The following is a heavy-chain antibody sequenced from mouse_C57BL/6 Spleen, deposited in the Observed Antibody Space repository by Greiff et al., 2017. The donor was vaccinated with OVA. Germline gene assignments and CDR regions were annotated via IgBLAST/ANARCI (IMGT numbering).Heavy chain of an antibody. D-gene: IGHD2-5*01. Sequence: QVQLQQPGAELVKPGASVKMSCKASGYTFTSYWITWVKQRPGQGLEWIGDIYPGSGSTNYNEKFKSKATLTVDTSSSTAYMQLSSLTSEDSAVYYCAIMLAVVTTHYYAMDYWGQGTSVTVSS. V-gene: IGHV1-55*01. J-gene: IGHJ4*01. CDR1: GYTFTSYW. CDR2: IYPGSGST. CDR3: AIMLAVVTTHYYAMDY.